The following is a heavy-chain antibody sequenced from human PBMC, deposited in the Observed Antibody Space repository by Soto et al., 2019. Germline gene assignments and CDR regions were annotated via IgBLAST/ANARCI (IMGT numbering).Heavy chain of an antibody. Sequence: SETLCLTCTVSGGSISSSSYYWGWIRQPPGKGLEWIGSIYYSGSTYYNPSLKGRVTISVDTSKNQFSLKLSSVTAADTAVYYCARQLPPYDILTDNAFDIWGQGTMVT. D-gene: IGHD3-9*01. J-gene: IGHJ3*02. V-gene: IGHV4-39*01. CDR1: GGSISSSSYY. CDR2: IYYSGST. CDR3: ARQLPPYDILTDNAFDI.